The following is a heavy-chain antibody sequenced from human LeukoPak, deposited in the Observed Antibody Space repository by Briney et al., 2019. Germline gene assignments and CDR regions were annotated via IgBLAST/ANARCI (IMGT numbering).Heavy chain of an antibody. CDR2: INPSGGST. V-gene: IGHV1-46*01. CDR1: GYTFTSYY. D-gene: IGHD6-13*01. CDR3: ARWGIAAAGHYYYMDV. J-gene: IGHJ6*03. Sequence: ASVKVSCKASGYTFTSYYMHWVRQAPGQGLEWMGIINPSGGSTSYAQKFQGRVTMTRDTSTSTVYMELSSLRSEDTAVYYCARWGIAAAGHYYYMDVWGKGTTVTVSS.